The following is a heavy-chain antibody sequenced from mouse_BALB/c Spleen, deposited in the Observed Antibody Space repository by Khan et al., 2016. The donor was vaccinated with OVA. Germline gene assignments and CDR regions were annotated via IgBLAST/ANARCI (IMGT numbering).Heavy chain of an antibody. CDR3: ARWNYRYDGYIDY. D-gene: IGHD2-14*01. V-gene: IGHV3-8*02. Sequence: EVQLQESGPSLVKPSQTLSLTCSVTGDSITSGYWNWIRRFPGNKLEYMGYIRHSGSTFYNPSLKSRISITRDTSKNQYYLQLNSVTTEDTATYYCARWNYRYDGYIDYWGQGTTLTGSS. CDR2: IRHSGST. CDR1: GDSITSGY. J-gene: IGHJ2*01.